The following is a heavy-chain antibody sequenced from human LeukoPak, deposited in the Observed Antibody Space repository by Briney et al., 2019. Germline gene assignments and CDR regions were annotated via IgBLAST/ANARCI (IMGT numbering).Heavy chain of an antibody. Sequence: PGGSLRLSCVASGFTFSNYWMSWVRQAPGKGLEWVANIKQDGSEKYYVDSVKGRFTISRDNAKNSLYLQMNSLRAEDTAVYYCARARKYYDFWSGYSGYYFDYWGQGTLVTVSS. CDR2: IKQDGSEK. D-gene: IGHD3-3*01. V-gene: IGHV3-7*03. J-gene: IGHJ4*02. CDR3: ARARKYYDFWSGYSGYYFDY. CDR1: GFTFSNYW.